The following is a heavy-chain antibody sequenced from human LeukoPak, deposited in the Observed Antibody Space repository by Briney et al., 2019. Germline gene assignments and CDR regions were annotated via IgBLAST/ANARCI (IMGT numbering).Heavy chain of an antibody. Sequence: AGGSLRLSCAASGFTFSSYSMNWVRQAPGKGLEWVSSISSSSSYIYYADSVKGRFTISRDNAKNSLYLQMNSLRAEDTAVHYCARASSSWDHFDYWGQGTLVTVPS. CDR1: GFTFSSYS. J-gene: IGHJ4*02. V-gene: IGHV3-21*01. CDR3: ARASSSWDHFDY. CDR2: ISSSSSYI. D-gene: IGHD6-13*01.